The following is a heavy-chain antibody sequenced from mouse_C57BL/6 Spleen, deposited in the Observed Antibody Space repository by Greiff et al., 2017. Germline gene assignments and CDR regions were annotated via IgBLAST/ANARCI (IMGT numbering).Heavy chain of an antibody. Sequence: QVTLKESGPELVKPGASVKISCKASGYAFSSSWMNWVKQRPGKGLEWIGRIYPGDGDTNYNGKFKGKATLTADKSSSTAYMQLSSLTSEDSAVYFCARQLKGFMDYWGQGTSVTVSS. CDR2: IYPGDGDT. J-gene: IGHJ4*01. CDR1: GYAFSSSW. D-gene: IGHD1-3*01. CDR3: ARQLKGFMDY. V-gene: IGHV1-82*01.